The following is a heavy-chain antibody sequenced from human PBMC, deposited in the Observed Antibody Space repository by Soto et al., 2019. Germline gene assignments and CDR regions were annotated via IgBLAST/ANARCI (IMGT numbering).Heavy chain of an antibody. CDR1: GDTRSLRGCY. J-gene: IGHJ5*02. V-gene: IGHV4-31*03. CDR3: ARDGSSTANWIDP. Sequence: SVTMSLSGSFAGDTRSLRGCYWTWIRQHPGQGLEWIGYIYHTGKTYYNPSLKSRVTMSVDMSKNQFSLKLASVTAADTAVYYCARDGSSTANWIDPWGRGTQVTVSS. D-gene: IGHD2-2*01. CDR2: IYHTGKT.